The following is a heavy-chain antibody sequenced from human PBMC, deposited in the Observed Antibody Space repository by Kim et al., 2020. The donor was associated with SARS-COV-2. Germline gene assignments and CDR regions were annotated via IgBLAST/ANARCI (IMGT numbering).Heavy chain of an antibody. CDR1: GFTFSTYT. V-gene: IGHV3-23*01. D-gene: IGHD1-26*01. CDR3: AKDSSTAGASSDLDF. CDR2: INDGGRRT. Sequence: GGSLRLSCAASGFTFSTYTMTWVRQAPGEGLQWVSSINDGGRRTYYADDVKGRFTISRDNSKNTLHLQMNSLRAEDTAIYYCAKDSSTAGASSDLDFWGQGTMVTVSS. J-gene: IGHJ3*01.